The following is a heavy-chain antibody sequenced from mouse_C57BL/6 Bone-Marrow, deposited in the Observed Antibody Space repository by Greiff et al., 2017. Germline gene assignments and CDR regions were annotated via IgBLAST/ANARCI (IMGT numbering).Heavy chain of an antibody. CDR2: IYPRSGNT. CDR3: ARATIMVTTGRFAY. V-gene: IGHV1-81*01. D-gene: IGHD2-2*01. J-gene: IGHJ3*01. CDR1: GYTFTSYG. Sequence: VQRVESGAELARPGASVKLSCKASGYTFTSYGISWVKQRTGQGLEWIGEIYPRSGNTYYNEKFKGKATLTADKSSSPAYMELRSLTSEDSAVYFCARATIMVTTGRFAYWGQGTLVTVSA.